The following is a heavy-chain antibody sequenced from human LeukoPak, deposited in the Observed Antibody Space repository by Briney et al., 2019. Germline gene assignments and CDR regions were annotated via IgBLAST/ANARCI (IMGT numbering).Heavy chain of an antibody. CDR2: ISGRGDDT. D-gene: IGHD2-15*01. CDR3: AKDYCSGGSSYYFDY. Sequence: GGSLRLSCAASGFTFRDYTMTWVRQAPGKGLEWVSTISGRGDDTHYADSVKGRFTISRDNSKNTLYLQMNSLRAEDTAVYYCAKDYCSGGSSYYFDYWGQGTLVTVSS. J-gene: IGHJ4*02. CDR1: GFTFRDYT. V-gene: IGHV3-23*01.